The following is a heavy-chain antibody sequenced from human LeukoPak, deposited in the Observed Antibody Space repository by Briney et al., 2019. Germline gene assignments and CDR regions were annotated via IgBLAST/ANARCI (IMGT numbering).Heavy chain of an antibody. Sequence: SQTLSLTCTVSGGSISSGDYYWSWIRQPPGKGLEWIGYIYYNGSTYYNPSPKRRVTISVDTSKNQFSLKLSSVTAAVTAVYYCARGEDYGDTFDYWGQGTLVTVSS. CDR2: IYYNGST. D-gene: IGHD4-17*01. V-gene: IGHV4-30-4*01. J-gene: IGHJ4*02. CDR3: ARGEDYGDTFDY. CDR1: GGSISSGDYY.